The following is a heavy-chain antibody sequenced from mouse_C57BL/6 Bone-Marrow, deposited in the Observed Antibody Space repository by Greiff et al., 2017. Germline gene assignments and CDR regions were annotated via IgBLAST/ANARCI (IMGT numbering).Heavy chain of an antibody. CDR1: GYTFTSYW. CDR3: ARSYSNYFYAMDY. Sequence: QVQLQQPGAELVKPGASVKLSCKASGYTFTSYWMHWVKQRPGQGLEWIGMIHPNSGSTNYNEKFKSPATLTVDKSSSTAYMQLISLTSEDAAVYYCARSYSNYFYAMDYWGQGTSVTVSS. V-gene: IGHV1-64*01. CDR2: IHPNSGST. J-gene: IGHJ4*01. D-gene: IGHD2-5*01.